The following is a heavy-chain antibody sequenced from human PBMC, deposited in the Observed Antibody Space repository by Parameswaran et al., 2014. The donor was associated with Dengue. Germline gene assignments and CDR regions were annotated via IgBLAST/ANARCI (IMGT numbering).Heavy chain of an antibody. CDR3: ARRYNSGWFWEDYFDP. Sequence: WVRQAPGQRLEWMGSINAGNGATKYSQKFQDRVTFIRDTSASTAYMQLNSLISEDTAVYYCARRYNSGWFWEDYFDPWGQGSLVTVSS. D-gene: IGHD6-19*01. CDR2: INAGNGAT. J-gene: IGHJ5*02. V-gene: IGHV1-3*01.